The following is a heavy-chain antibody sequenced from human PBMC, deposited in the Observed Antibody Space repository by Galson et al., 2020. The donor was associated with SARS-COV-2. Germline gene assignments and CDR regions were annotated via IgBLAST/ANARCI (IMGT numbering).Heavy chain of an antibody. CDR1: GFTFSSYA. V-gene: IGHV3-30-3*01. CDR2: ISYDGSNK. J-gene: IGHJ3*02. Sequence: GGSLRLSCAASGFTFSSYAMHWVRQAPGKGLEWVAVISYDGSNKYYADSVKGRFTISRDNSKNTLYLQMNSLRAEDTAVYYCARESAPNMIVVVINGAFDIWGQGTMVTVSS. D-gene: IGHD3-22*01. CDR3: ARESAPNMIVVVINGAFDI.